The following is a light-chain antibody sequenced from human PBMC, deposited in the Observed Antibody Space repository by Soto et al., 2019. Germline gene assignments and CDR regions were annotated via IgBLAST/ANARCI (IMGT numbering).Light chain of an antibody. CDR3: SSYTSSSTVV. CDR2: EVS. Sequence: QSALTQPASVSGSPGKSITISCTGTSSDVGGYNYVSWYQQHSGKAPKLMIYEVSNRPSGVSNRFSGSKSGNTASLTISGLQAEDEGDYYCSSYTSSSTVVFGGGTKVTVL. J-gene: IGLJ2*01. V-gene: IGLV2-14*01. CDR1: SSDVGGYNY.